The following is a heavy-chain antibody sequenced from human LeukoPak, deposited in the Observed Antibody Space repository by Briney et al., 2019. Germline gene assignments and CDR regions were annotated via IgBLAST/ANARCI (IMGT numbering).Heavy chain of an antibody. CDR3: ARDLGRGTPY. CDR2: IYYSGNT. V-gene: IGHV4-59*01. D-gene: IGHD1-1*01. J-gene: IGHJ4*02. Sequence: PSETLSLTCTVSGGSISSYYWSWIRQPPGKGLEWIGYIYYSGNTNYNPSLKSRVTISVDTSKNQFSLKLSSVTAADTAVYYCARDLGRGTPYWGQGTLVTVSS. CDR1: GGSISSYY.